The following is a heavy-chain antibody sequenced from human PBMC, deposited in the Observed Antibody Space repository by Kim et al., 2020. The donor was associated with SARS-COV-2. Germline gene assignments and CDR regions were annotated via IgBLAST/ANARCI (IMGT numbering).Heavy chain of an antibody. V-gene: IGHV3-21*01. CDR2: ISSSSSYI. J-gene: IGHJ3*02. CDR1: GFTFSSYS. CDR3: ARGRGGNPVDAFDI. Sequence: GGSLRLSCAASGFTFSSYSMNWVRQAPGKGLEWVSSISSSSSYIYYADSVKGRFTISRDNAKNSLYLQMNSLRAEDTAVYYCARGRGGNPVDAFDIWGQGTMVTVSS. D-gene: IGHD2-15*01.